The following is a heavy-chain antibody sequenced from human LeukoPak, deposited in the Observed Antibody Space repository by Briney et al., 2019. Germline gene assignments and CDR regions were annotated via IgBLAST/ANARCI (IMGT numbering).Heavy chain of an antibody. D-gene: IGHD1-26*01. J-gene: IGHJ4*02. V-gene: IGHV3-21*01. CDR2: ISSSSSYI. Sequence: GGSLRLSCAASGFTFSSYSMNWVRQAPGKGLEWVSSISSSSSYIYYADSVKGRFTISRDNAKNSLFLQMNSLRVEDTAVYYCARLGGSYYTYWGQGTLVTVSS. CDR3: ARLGGSYYTY. CDR1: GFTFSSYS.